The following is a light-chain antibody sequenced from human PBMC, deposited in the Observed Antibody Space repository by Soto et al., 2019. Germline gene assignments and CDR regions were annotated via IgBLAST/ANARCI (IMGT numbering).Light chain of an antibody. CDR2: AAS. Sequence: IQLTQSPSSLSAAVGESVTITCRASQDIDNYLNLYQHRPGEATKLLIYAASYLETGFPARLSGSGSGTHFSFTITSLQPEDSSTCCCKQHDTRHTMTFDKETRL. CDR1: QDIDNY. J-gene: IGKJ5*01. CDR3: KQHDTRHTMT. V-gene: IGKV1-33*01.